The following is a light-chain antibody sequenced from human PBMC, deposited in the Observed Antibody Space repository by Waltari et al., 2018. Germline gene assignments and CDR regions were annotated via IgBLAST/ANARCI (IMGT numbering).Light chain of an antibody. CDR1: SLRSYY. V-gene: IGLV3-19*01. CDR3: NSRDSSGNHLV. Sequence: SSELTQDPAVSVALGQTVRITCQGDSLRSYYASWYQQKPGQAPVLVIYGKNNRPSGIPDRVPGSSSGNTASLTITGAQAEDEADDYCNSRDSSGNHLVFGGGTKLTVL. J-gene: IGLJ2*01. CDR2: GKN.